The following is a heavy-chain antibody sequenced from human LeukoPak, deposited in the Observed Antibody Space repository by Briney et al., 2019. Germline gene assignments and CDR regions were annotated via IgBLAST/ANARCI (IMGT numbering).Heavy chain of an antibody. CDR1: GYTFTGYY. V-gene: IGHV1-2*04. Sequence: ASVKVSCKASGYTFTGYYMYWVRQAPGQGLEWMGWINPNSGGTNYAQKFQGWVTMTRDTSISTAYMELSRLRSDDTAVYYCARVRSVGFGEDFDIWGQGTMVTVSS. CDR2: INPNSGGT. D-gene: IGHD3-10*01. J-gene: IGHJ3*02. CDR3: ARVRSVGFGEDFDI.